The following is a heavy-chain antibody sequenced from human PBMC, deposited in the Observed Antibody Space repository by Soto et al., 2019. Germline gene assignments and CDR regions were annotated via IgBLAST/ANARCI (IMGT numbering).Heavy chain of an antibody. V-gene: IGHV4-39*01. Sequence: PSETLSLTCTVSGGSISSSSYYWGWIRQPPGKGLEWIGSIYYSGSTYYNPSLKSRVTISVDTSKNQFSLKLSSVTAADTAVYYCARHSPFYYDYIWGSYLPYNWFDPWGQGTLVTVSS. CDR3: ARHSPFYYDYIWGSYLPYNWFDP. CDR1: GGSISSSSYY. D-gene: IGHD3-16*02. J-gene: IGHJ5*02. CDR2: IYYSGST.